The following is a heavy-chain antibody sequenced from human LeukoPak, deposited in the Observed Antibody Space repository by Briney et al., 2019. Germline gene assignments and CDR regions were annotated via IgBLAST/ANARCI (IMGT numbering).Heavy chain of an antibody. Sequence: SQTLSLTCAISGDSVSSNSAAWNWIRQSPSRGLEWLGRTYYRSKWNTDYALSVKSRVTINPDTSKNQLSLQLNSVTPDDTAVYYCARRDTARGCFDLWGRGTLVTVSS. CDR1: GDSVSSNSAA. V-gene: IGHV6-1*01. CDR2: TYYRSKWNT. J-gene: IGHJ2*01. D-gene: IGHD3-10*01. CDR3: ARRDTARGCFDL.